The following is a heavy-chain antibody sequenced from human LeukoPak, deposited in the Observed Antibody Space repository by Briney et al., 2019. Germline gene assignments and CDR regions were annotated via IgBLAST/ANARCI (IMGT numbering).Heavy chain of an antibody. V-gene: IGHV4-34*01. CDR2: INHSGST. Sequence: PSETLSLTCAVYGGSFSGYYWSWIRQPPGKGLEWIGEINHSGSTNYNPSLKSRVTISVDTSKNQFSLKLSSVTAADTAVYYCARLVRHCSSTSCYSYYAMDVWGKGTTVTVSS. J-gene: IGHJ6*04. CDR1: GGSFSGYY. CDR3: ARLVRHCSSTSCYSYYAMDV. D-gene: IGHD2-2*01.